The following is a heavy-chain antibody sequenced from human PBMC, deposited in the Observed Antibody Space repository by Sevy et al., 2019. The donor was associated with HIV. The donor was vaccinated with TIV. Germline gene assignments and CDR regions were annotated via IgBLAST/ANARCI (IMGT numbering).Heavy chain of an antibody. J-gene: IGHJ3*02. Sequence: GGSLRLSCAASGFTFSNHAMHWVRQAPGKGLEWVAFIRYDGTNEYYADSVKGRFTISRDNSKNTLYLKMNSLRPEETAVYYCARDRKVLLVVYAIPFDVFDIWGQGTMVTVSS. D-gene: IGHD2-8*02. V-gene: IGHV3-30*02. CDR2: IRYDGTNE. CDR1: GFTFSNHA. CDR3: ARDRKVLLVVYAIPFDVFDI.